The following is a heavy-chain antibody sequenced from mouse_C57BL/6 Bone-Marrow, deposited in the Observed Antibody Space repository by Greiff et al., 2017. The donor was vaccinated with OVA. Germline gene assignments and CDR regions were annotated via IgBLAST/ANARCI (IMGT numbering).Heavy chain of an antibody. Sequence: VQLQQSGAELVRPGASVKLSCKASGYTFTDYYINWVKQRPGQGLEWIARIYPGSGNTYYNEKFKGKATLTAEKSSSTAYMQLSSLTSEDSAVYFCARGIYYYGSSYGDWGQGTTLTVSS. D-gene: IGHD1-1*01. J-gene: IGHJ2*01. CDR3: ARGIYYYGSSYGD. CDR1: GYTFTDYY. V-gene: IGHV1-76*01. CDR2: IYPGSGNT.